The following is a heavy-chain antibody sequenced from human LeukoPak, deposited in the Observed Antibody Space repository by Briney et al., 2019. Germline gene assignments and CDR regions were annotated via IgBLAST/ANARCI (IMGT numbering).Heavy chain of an antibody. CDR2: IQVGLMT. D-gene: IGHD3-10*01. CDR1: GFPVGTNY. V-gene: IGHV3-53*01. CDR3: ARENYYGSGSYID. Sequence: GGSLRLSCAVSGFPVGTNYMNWLRQAPGKGLEWVSAIQVGLMTYYADSVKGRFTISRDDSKDTVYLQMNSLRAEDTAVYYCARENYYGSGSYIDWGQGTLVTVSS. J-gene: IGHJ4*02.